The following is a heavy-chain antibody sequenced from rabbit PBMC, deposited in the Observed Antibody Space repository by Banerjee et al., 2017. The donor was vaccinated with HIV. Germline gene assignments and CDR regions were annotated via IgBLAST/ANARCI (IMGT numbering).Heavy chain of an antibody. CDR1: GFDLSSDYD. CDR2: IYTGTDST. Sequence: QEQLVESGGGLVTLGGSLTLTCKVSGFDLSSDYDMCWVRQAPGKGLEWIGCIYTGTDSTWYASWVNGRFTISRSTSLNTVDLQMTSLTAADTATYFCARGSRWPYYFNLWGPGTLVTVS. V-gene: IGHV1S43*01. J-gene: IGHJ4*01. CDR3: ARGSRWPYYFNL. D-gene: IGHD4-2*01.